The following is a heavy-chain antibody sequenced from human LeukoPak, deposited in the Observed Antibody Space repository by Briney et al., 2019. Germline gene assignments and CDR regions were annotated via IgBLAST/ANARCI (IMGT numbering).Heavy chain of an antibody. CDR1: GGSISSHY. D-gene: IGHD1-26*01. V-gene: IGHV4-34*01. J-gene: IGHJ4*02. CDR3: ARGPLVGASLDY. Sequence: SETLSLTCTVSGGSISSHYWSWIRQPPGKGLEWIGEINHSGSTNYNPSLKSRVTISVDTSKNQFSLKLSSVTAADTAVYYCARGPLVGASLDYWGQGTLVTVSS. CDR2: INHSGST.